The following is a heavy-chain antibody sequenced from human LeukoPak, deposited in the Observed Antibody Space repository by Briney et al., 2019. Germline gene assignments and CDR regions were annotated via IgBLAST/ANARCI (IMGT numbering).Heavy chain of an antibody. V-gene: IGHV4-59*08. D-gene: IGHD3-22*01. J-gene: IGHJ1*01. CDR1: GGSISSYY. Sequence: PSETLSLTCTVSGGSISSYYWSWIRQPPGKGLEWIGYIYYSGSTSYNPSLKSRVTISVDTSKNQFSLKLSSVTAADTAVYYCARGVSYYDSSGYYNEYFQHWGQGTLATVSS. CDR3: ARGVSYYDSSGYYNEYFQH. CDR2: IYYSGST.